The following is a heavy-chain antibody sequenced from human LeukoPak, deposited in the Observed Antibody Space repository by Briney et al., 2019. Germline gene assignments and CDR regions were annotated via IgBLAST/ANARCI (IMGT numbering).Heavy chain of an antibody. Sequence: GASVKASCKASGYTFTSYYMHWVRQAPGQGLEWMGIINPSGGATSYAQKFQGRVAMIGDTSTSTVYMQMSSLRIDDTAVYYCAGHSDLGSGSHYPYYYLMDVWGQGTTVTVSS. V-gene: IGHV1-46*01. CDR3: AGHSDLGSGSHYPYYYLMDV. CDR2: INPSGGAT. CDR1: GYTFTSYY. D-gene: IGHD3-10*01. J-gene: IGHJ6*02.